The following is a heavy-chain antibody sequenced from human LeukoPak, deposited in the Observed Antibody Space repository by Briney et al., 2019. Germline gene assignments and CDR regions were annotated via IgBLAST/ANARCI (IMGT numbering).Heavy chain of an antibody. D-gene: IGHD5-18*01. V-gene: IGHV4-31*03. CDR1: GGSISSGGYY. CDR2: IYYSGST. Sequence: SETLSLTCTVSGGSISSGGYYWSWIRQHPGKGLEWSGYIYYSGSTYYNPSLKSRVTISVDTSKNQFSLKLSSVTAADTAVYYCARVDTAMVTTAFDIWGQGTMVTVSS. CDR3: ARVDTAMVTTAFDI. J-gene: IGHJ3*02.